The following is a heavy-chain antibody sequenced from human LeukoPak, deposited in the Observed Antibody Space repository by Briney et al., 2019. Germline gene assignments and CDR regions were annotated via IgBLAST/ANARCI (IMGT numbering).Heavy chain of an antibody. J-gene: IGHJ4*02. CDR1: GFTFSSYA. Sequence: GGSLRLSCAAYGFTFSSYAMHWVRQAPGKGLEWVAVISYDGSNKYYADSVKGRFAISRDNSKNTLYLQMNSLRAEDTAVYYCARAPPYYYDSSGVGPFNYWGQGTLVTVSS. CDR3: ARAPPYYYDSSGVGPFNY. D-gene: IGHD3-22*01. CDR2: ISYDGSNK. V-gene: IGHV3-30*09.